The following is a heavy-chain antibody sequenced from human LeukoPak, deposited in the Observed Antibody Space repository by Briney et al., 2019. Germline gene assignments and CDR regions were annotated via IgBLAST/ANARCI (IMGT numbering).Heavy chain of an antibody. CDR3: ARGLTIFGVVNDAFDI. V-gene: IGHV3-74*01. J-gene: IGHJ3*02. CDR1: GFTFSNYW. CDR2: INSDGSST. Sequence: GGSLRLSCAASGFTFSNYWMHWVRQAPGKGLVWVSLINSDGSSTIYADSVKGRFTTSRDNAKNTLYLQMNSLRAEDTAVYYCARGLTIFGVVNDAFDIWGQGTMVTVSS. D-gene: IGHD3-3*01.